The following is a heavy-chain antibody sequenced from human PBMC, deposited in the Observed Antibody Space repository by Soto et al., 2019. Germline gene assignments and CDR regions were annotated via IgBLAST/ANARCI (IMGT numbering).Heavy chain of an antibody. V-gene: IGHV3-7*01. CDR3: ARVSSETTGGWKRNYYYYMDV. D-gene: IGHD1-7*01. Sequence: EVQLVESGGGLVQPGGSLRLSCAASGFTFSSYRMSWVRQAPGKGLEWVANTKQDGSEKNYVDSVKGRFSISRDNAKNSLYLQRNSLRVEDTAVYYCARVSSETTGGWKRNYYYYMDVWGKGTTVTVSS. J-gene: IGHJ6*03. CDR2: TKQDGSEK. CDR1: GFTFSSYR.